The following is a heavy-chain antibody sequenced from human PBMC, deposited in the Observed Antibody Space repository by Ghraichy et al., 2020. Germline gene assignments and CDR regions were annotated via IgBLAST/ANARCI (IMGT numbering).Heavy chain of an antibody. V-gene: IGHV1-24*01. CDR2: FDPEDGET. D-gene: IGHD4-11*01. Sequence: ASVKVSCKVSGYTLTELSMHWVRQAPGKGLEWMGGFDPEDGETIYAQKFQGRVTMTEDTSTDTAYMELSSLRSEDTAVYYCATDGGVTTSYYYGMDVWGQGTTVTVSS. CDR3: ATDGGVTTSYYYGMDV. J-gene: IGHJ6*02. CDR1: GYTLTELS.